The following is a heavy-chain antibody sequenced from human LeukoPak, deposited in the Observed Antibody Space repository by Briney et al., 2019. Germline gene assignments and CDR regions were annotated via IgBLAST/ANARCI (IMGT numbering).Heavy chain of an antibody. CDR3: AKTHSSSWYEFDY. Sequence: GRCLRLSCAASGFTFSSYAMSWVRQAPGKGLEWVSAISGGASSTYYADSVKGRFTISRDNSKNTLYLQINSLRVEDTAVYYCAKTHSSSWYEFDYWGQGTLVTVPS. CDR1: GFTFSSYA. V-gene: IGHV3-23*01. CDR2: ISGGASST. J-gene: IGHJ4*02. D-gene: IGHD6-13*01.